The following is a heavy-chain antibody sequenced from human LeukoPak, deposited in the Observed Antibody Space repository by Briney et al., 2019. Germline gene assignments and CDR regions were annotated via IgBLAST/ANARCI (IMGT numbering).Heavy chain of an antibody. D-gene: IGHD5-18*01. J-gene: IGHJ6*03. CDR3: ARVVYSYGYYYYMDV. Sequence: PSETLSLTCTVSGGSTSSSSYYWSWIRQPPGKGLEWIGYIYYSGSTNYNPSLKSRVTISVDTSKNQFSLKLSSVTAADTAVYYCARVVYSYGYYYYMDVWGKGTTVTVSS. V-gene: IGHV4-61*01. CDR1: GGSTSSSSYY. CDR2: IYYSGST.